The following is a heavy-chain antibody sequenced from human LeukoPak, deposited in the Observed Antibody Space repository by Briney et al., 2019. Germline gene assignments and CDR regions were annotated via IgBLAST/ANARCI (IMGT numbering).Heavy chain of an antibody. CDR3: ARDLVGFGELDY. D-gene: IGHD3-10*01. J-gene: IGHJ4*02. Sequence: GGSLRLSCAASVFTFSSYSMNWVRQAPGKGLEWVSSISSSSSYIYYADSVKGRFTISRDNAKNSLYLQMNSLRAEDTAVYYCARDLVGFGELDYWGQGTLVTVSS. CDR2: ISSSSSYI. CDR1: VFTFSSYS. V-gene: IGHV3-21*01.